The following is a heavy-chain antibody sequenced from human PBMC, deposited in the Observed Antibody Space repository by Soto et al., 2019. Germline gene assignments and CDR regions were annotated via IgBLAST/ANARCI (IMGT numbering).Heavy chain of an antibody. Sequence: QVQLQESGPGLVKPSQTLSLTCTVSGGSISSGGYYWSWIRQHPGKGLEWIGYIYYSGSTYYNPSLKSQVTISVDTSKNQFSLKLSSVTAADTAVYYCARTPIVVVPAASGWWFDPWGQGTLVSVSS. V-gene: IGHV4-31*01. CDR1: GGSISSGGYY. CDR2: IYYSGST. J-gene: IGHJ5*02. CDR3: ARTPIVVVPAASGWWFDP. D-gene: IGHD2-2*01.